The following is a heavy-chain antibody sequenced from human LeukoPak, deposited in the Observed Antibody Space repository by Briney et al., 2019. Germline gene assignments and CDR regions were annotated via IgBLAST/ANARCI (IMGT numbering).Heavy chain of an antibody. D-gene: IGHD2-2*01. CDR2: IIPIFGTA. Sequence: ASVKVSRKASGGTFSSYAISWVRQAPGQGLEWMGGIIPIFGTANYAQKFQGRVTITTDESTSTAYMELSSLRSEDTAMYYCARGPNCSSTSPPTCYYYYMDVWGKGTTVTVSS. V-gene: IGHV1-69*05. CDR3: ARGPNCSSTSPPTCYYYYMDV. J-gene: IGHJ6*03. CDR1: GGTFSSYA.